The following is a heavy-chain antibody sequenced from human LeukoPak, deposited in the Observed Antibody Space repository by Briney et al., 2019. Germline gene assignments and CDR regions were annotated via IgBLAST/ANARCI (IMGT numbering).Heavy chain of an antibody. V-gene: IGHV4-30-4*01. D-gene: IGHD3-3*01. Sequence: SETLSLTCTVSGGSISSGDYYWSWIRQPPGKGLEWIGYIYYSGSTYYNPSLKSRVTISVDTSKNQFSLKLSSVTAADTAVYYCARLTTIFEGWFDPWGQGTLVTVSS. CDR3: ARLTTIFEGWFDP. CDR2: IYYSGST. CDR1: GGSISSGDYY. J-gene: IGHJ5*02.